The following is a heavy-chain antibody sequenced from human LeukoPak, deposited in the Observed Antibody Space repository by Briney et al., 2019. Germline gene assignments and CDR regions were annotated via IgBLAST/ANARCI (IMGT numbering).Heavy chain of an antibody. CDR2: INHSGYT. Sequence: SETLSLTCAVSGVSFNNYYWSWVRQTPGKGLEWIGEINHSGYTNDSPSLKSRVTLSIDTFRKQFSLNLRSVTVADTGIYYCTRMTTGHDYWGQGTLVTVSS. CDR1: GVSFNNYY. V-gene: IGHV4-34*01. CDR3: TRMTTGHDY. D-gene: IGHD4-17*01. J-gene: IGHJ4*02.